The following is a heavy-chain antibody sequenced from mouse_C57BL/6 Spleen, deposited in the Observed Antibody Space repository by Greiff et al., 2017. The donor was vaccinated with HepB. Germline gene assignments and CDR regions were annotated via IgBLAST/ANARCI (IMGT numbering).Heavy chain of an antibody. D-gene: IGHD1-1*01. Sequence: QVQLQQPGAELVKPGASVKLSCKASGYTFTSYWMHWVKQRPGQGLEWIGMIHPNSGSTNYNEKFKSKATLTVAKSSSTAYKQLSSLTSEDSAVYYGARGGFIDWYFDVWGTGTTVTVSS. CDR1: GYTFTSYW. CDR3: ARGGFIDWYFDV. CDR2: IHPNSGST. J-gene: IGHJ1*03. V-gene: IGHV1-64*01.